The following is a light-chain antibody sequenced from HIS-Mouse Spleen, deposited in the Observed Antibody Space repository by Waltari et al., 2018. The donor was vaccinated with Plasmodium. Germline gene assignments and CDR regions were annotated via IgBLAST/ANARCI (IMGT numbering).Light chain of an antibody. CDR2: KDS. CDR1: ALPKQY. V-gene: IGLV3-25*03. CDR3: QSADSSGTPNWV. Sequence: SYELTQPPSVSVSPGQTARITCPGDALPKQYAYWYQQKPGQAPVLVIYKDSERPSGIPERFSGSSSGTPVTLTISGVQAEDEADYYCQSADSSGTPNWVFGGGTKLTVL. J-gene: IGLJ3*02.